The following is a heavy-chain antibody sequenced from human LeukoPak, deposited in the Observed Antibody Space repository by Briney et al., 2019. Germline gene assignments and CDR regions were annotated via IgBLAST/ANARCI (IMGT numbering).Heavy chain of an antibody. CDR1: GFTFSSYA. Sequence: PGGSLRLSCAASGFTFSSYAMSWVRQAPGKGLEWVSAISGSGGSTYYADSVKSRFTISRDNSKNTLYLQMNSLRAEDTAVYYCAKDPGYSSGSSFFGYWGQGTLVTVSS. D-gene: IGHD6-19*01. CDR2: ISGSGGST. J-gene: IGHJ4*02. V-gene: IGHV3-23*01. CDR3: AKDPGYSSGSSFFGY.